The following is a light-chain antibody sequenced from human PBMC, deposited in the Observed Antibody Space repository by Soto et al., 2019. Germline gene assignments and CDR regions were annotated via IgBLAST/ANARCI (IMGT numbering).Light chain of an antibody. V-gene: IGKV1-5*01. CDR3: QQYNNWPPRART. Sequence: DIQMTQSPSTLSASVGDTVTITCRASQTINNCLAWYQQKPGKAPKLLISDASSLEPGVPSRFSGSGSGTEFTLTISSLQSEDFAVYYCQQYNNWPPRARTFGQGTKVDIK. J-gene: IGKJ1*01. CDR2: DAS. CDR1: QTINNC.